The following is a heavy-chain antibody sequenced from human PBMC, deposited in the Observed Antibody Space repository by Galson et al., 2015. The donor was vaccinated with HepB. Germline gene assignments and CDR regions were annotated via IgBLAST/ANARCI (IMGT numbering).Heavy chain of an antibody. Sequence: SLRLSCAASGFTFSSYGMHWVRQAPGKGLEWMGVIWYDGSNKYYADSVKGRFTISRDNSKNTLFLQMNSLRVEDTGIYYCARDRGFHSDSPAYWGQGTMV. J-gene: IGHJ4*02. CDR1: GFTFSSYG. CDR2: IWYDGSNK. V-gene: IGHV3-33*01. CDR3: ARDRGFHSDSPAY. D-gene: IGHD1-26*01.